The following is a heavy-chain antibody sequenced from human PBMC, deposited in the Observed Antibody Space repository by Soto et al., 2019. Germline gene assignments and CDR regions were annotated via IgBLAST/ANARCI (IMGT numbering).Heavy chain of an antibody. V-gene: IGHV4-39*01. CDR3: ARRKEWLFSPYFAY. CDR1: CDSIGSSRFY. D-gene: IGHD3-3*01. J-gene: IGHJ4*02. Sequence: PSETLSLTCTGSCDSIGSSRFYWGWIRQPPGMGLEWIGSFYYSGSTSYNPSLKSRVTISVDMSKNQFSLDLNSVTAADTAVYFCARRKEWLFSPYFAYWGKGTLVPVSS. CDR2: FYYSGST.